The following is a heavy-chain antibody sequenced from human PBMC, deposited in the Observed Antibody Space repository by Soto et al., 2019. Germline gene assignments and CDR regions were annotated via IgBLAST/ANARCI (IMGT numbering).Heavy chain of an antibody. V-gene: IGHV4-59*01. CDR3: ARAGRGWFDP. Sequence: SEILSLTCTVSGGSISSYYWSWIRQPPGKGLEWIGYIYYSGSTNYNPSLKSRVTISVDTSKNQFSLKLSSVTAADTAVYYCARAGRGWFDPWGQGTLVTVSS. D-gene: IGHD3-10*01. CDR2: IYYSGST. J-gene: IGHJ5*02. CDR1: GGSISSYY.